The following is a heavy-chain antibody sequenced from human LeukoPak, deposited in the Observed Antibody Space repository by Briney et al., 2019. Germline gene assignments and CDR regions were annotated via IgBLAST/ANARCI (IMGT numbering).Heavy chain of an antibody. CDR1: GFTFDDYA. D-gene: IGHD2-2*02. Sequence: GGSLRLSCAASGFTFDDYAMHWVRQAPGKGLEWVSGISWNSGSIGYADSVKGRFTISRDNAKNSLYPQMNSLRAEDTALYYCAKDIGCSSTSCYIGGYYYYYGMDVWGQGTTVTVSS. V-gene: IGHV3-9*01. J-gene: IGHJ6*02. CDR2: ISWNSGSI. CDR3: AKDIGCSSTSCYIGGYYYYYGMDV.